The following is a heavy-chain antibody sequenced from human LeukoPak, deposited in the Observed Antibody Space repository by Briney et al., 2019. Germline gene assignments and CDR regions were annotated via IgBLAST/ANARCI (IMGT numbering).Heavy chain of an antibody. D-gene: IGHD6-13*01. Sequence: PGGSLRLSCAASGFTFSSYSMNWVRQAPGKGLEWVSYISSSSSTIYYADSVKGRFTISRDNAKNSLYLQMNSLRAEDTAVYYCAKDRWDSSSWPSFFDYWGQGTLVTVSS. CDR1: GFTFSSYS. V-gene: IGHV3-48*04. CDR3: AKDRWDSSSWPSFFDY. J-gene: IGHJ4*02. CDR2: ISSSSSTI.